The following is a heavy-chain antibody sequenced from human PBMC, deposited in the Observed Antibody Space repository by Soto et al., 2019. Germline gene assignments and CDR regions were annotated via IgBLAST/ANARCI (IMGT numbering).Heavy chain of an antibody. J-gene: IGHJ4*02. CDR1: GFSHSASAGG. CDR2: IYWDDDK. Sequence: GSGPTLVNPTQTLTLTCTFPGFSHSASAGGVGWIRQPPGMALEWRSLIYWDDDKRYSPSLKSRLTITKDTSKNQVVLTLTNMDPVDTATYYCVNAYDNDGYYYLVFDYWGQGTPVTVSS. CDR3: VNAYDNDGYYYLVFDY. D-gene: IGHD3-22*01. V-gene: IGHV2-5*02.